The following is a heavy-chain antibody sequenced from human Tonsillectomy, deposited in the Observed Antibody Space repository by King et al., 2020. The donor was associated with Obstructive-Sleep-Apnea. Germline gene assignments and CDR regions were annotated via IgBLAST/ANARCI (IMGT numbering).Heavy chain of an antibody. V-gene: IGHV3-30*04. J-gene: IGHJ4*02. CDR3: ARDPGQCGSDCYGGYFDQ. CDR2: ISYDGSNK. CDR1: GFTFSNYA. D-gene: IGHD2-21*02. Sequence: VQLVESGGGVVQPGRSLRLSCAASGFTFSNYAIHWVRQAPGKGLEWVAVISYDGSNKYYADAVKGRFTISRDNSKNMLYLQMNSLRAEDTAVYYCARDPGQCGSDCYGGYFDQWGQGTLVTVSS.